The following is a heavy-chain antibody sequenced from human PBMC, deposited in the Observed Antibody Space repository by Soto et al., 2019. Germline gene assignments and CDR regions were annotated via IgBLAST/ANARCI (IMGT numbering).Heavy chain of an antibody. J-gene: IGHJ6*02. CDR3: ATGGITIFGVVIPSYYYYGMDV. CDR2: IVVGSGNT. V-gene: IGHV1-58*01. Sequence: GASVKVSCKASGFTFTSSAVQWVRQARGQRLEWIGWIVVGSGNTDYAQKFQERVTITRDMSTSTAYMELSSLRSEDTAVYYCATGGITIFGVVIPSYYYYGMDVWGQGTTVTV. D-gene: IGHD3-3*01. CDR1: GFTFTSSA.